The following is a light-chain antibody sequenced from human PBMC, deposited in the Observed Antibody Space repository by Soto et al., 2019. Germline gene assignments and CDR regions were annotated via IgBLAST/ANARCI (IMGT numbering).Light chain of an antibody. CDR2: DAS. CDR1: QDIRHY. Sequence: IQMTQSPSSLSASVGDRVTITCQASQDIRHYLNWYQHKPGEAPKLLIYDASNLETGVPSRFSGSGSGTHVTLTITTLQPEDISTYYCQQYDNLPLTFGGGTKVE. V-gene: IGKV1-33*01. J-gene: IGKJ4*01. CDR3: QQYDNLPLT.